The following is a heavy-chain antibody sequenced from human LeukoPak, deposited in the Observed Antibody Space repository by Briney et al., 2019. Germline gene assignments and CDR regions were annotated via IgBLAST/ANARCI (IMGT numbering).Heavy chain of an antibody. D-gene: IGHD3-22*01. CDR2: IIPILGIP. J-gene: IGHJ1*01. Sequence: APVKVSCKASACTFSSYAINLLRQAPGQGLEWMGRIIPILGIPNYAQKFQGRVTITADRSTSTAYMELSSLRSEDAAVYYCAGGSYYDSSGYPEYFYHLGQGTLVTVSS. CDR3: AGGSYYDSSGYPEYFYH. V-gene: IGHV1-69*04. CDR1: ACTFSSYA.